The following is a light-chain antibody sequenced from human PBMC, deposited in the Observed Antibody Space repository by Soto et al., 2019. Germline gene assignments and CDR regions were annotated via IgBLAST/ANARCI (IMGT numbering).Light chain of an antibody. CDR2: GAS. V-gene: IGKV3D-15*01. CDR1: QSVSNN. Sequence: EIVLTQSPATLSVSPGERAALSCRASQSVSNNLAWYQQKPGQPPRLLIFGASTRATGIPDRFSGSGSGTDLTLTISRLEPEDFAVYYCQQYRTFGQGTKVDIK. J-gene: IGKJ1*01. CDR3: QQYRT.